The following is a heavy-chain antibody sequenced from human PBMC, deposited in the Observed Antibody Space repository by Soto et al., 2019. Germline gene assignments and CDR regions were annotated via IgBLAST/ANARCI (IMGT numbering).Heavy chain of an antibody. J-gene: IGHJ5*02. CDR1: GYTFASYG. CDR3: AGEAAVVLAATGSWFDP. V-gene: IGHV1-18*01. D-gene: IGHD2-15*01. CDR2: ISAYNGNT. Sequence: ASVKVSCKASGYTFASYGISWVRQAPGQGLEWMGWISAYNGNTNYAQKLQGRVTMTTDTSTSTAYMELRSLRSDDTAVYYCAGEAAVVLAATGSWFDPWGQGTLLTVSS.